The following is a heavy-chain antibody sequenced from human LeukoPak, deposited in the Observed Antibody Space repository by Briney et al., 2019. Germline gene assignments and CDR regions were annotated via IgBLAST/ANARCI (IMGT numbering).Heavy chain of an antibody. CDR3: ARHPPYCTNGVCYIADWFDP. D-gene: IGHD2-8*01. CDR1: SYTFTSNG. CDR2: ISAYDGNT. Sequence: SVKVTCKASSYTFTSNGISWVRQAPGQRLEWMGWISAYDGNTNYAQKLQGRVTMTTDTSTSTAYMELRSLRSDDTAVYYCARHPPYCTNGVCYIADWFDPWGQGTLVTVSS. V-gene: IGHV1-18*01. J-gene: IGHJ5*02.